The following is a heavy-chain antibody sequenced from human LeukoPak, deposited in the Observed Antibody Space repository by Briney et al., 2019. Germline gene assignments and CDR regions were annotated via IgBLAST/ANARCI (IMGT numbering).Heavy chain of an antibody. Sequence: PSETLSLTCTVSGYSINNGYYWGWIRQPPGKGLEWIGSISYSGTTYYNPSLKSRVTISVDTSKNQFSLKLNSVTAADTAVFYCAANSADYNTLGSSYKVWGQGTLVTVSS. CDR2: ISYSGTT. CDR3: AANSADYNTLGSSYKV. V-gene: IGHV4-38-2*02. D-gene: IGHD3-10*01. CDR1: GYSINNGYY. J-gene: IGHJ4*02.